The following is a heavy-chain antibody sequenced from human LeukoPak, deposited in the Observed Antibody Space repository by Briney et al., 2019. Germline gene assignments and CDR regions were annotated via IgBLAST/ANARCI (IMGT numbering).Heavy chain of an antibody. CDR2: IGTTGDT. CDR1: GFAFSNYD. CDR3: VRVNWLHYSGMDV. V-gene: IGHV3-13*01. J-gene: IGHJ6*02. Sequence: GGSLRLSCAASGFAFSNYDFHWVRQVTGERLEWVSGIGTTGDTYYPASVKGRFTISRENARNSLYLQMNSLRAGDTAVYYCVRVNWLHYSGMDVWGQGTTVTVSS. D-gene: IGHD5-12*01.